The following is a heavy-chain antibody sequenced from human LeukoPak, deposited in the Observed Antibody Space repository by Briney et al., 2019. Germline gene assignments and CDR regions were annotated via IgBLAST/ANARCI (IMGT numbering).Heavy chain of an antibody. V-gene: IGHV3-21*01. CDR1: GFTFSSYS. CDR2: ISSSSSYI. Sequence: GGSLRLSCAASGFTFSSYSMNWVRQAPGKGLEWVSSISSSSSYIYYADSVKGRFTISRDNAKNSLYLQVNSLRAEDTAVYYCARPNLYSTSLDAFNIWGQGTMVTVSS. CDR3: ARPNLYSTSLDAFNI. D-gene: IGHD2-8*01. J-gene: IGHJ3*02.